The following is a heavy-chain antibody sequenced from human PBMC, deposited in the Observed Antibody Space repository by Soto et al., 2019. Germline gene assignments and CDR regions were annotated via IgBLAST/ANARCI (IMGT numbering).Heavy chain of an antibody. D-gene: IGHD3-3*01. Sequence: SETLSLTCPVSGGSISRYYWSWIRQPPGKGLEWIGYIYYSGSTNYNPSLKSRVTISVDTSKNQFSLKLSSVTAADTAVYYCARETHHVDFWSGYYPRGGFDPWGQGTLVTVSS. CDR1: GGSISRYY. V-gene: IGHV4-59*01. J-gene: IGHJ5*02. CDR3: ARETHHVDFWSGYYPRGGFDP. CDR2: IYYSGST.